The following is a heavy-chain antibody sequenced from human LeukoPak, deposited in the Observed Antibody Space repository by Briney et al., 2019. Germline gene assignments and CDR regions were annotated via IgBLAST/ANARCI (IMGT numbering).Heavy chain of an antibody. D-gene: IGHD6-13*01. V-gene: IGHV3-30*18. Sequence: GRPLRLSCAASGFTFSSYGMHWVRQAPGKGLEWVAVISYDGSNKYYADSVKGRFTISRDNSKNTLYLQMNSLRAEDTAVYYCAKAPPPSSSWFNLLDYWGQGTLVTVSS. CDR2: ISYDGSNK. CDR3: AKAPPPSSSWFNLLDY. J-gene: IGHJ4*02. CDR1: GFTFSSYG.